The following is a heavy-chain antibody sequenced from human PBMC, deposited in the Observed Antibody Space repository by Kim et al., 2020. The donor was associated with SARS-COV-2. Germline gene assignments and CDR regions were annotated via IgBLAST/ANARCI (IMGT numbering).Heavy chain of an antibody. CDR2: IYYSGST. J-gene: IGHJ5*02. D-gene: IGHD6-19*01. V-gene: IGHV4-59*01. CDR1: GGSISSYY. CDR3: ARVGGIAVAGTGNWFDP. Sequence: SETLSLTCTVSGGSISSYYWSWIRQPPGKGLEWIGYIYYSGSTNYNPSLKSRVTISVDTSKNQFSLKLSSVTAADTAVYYCARVGGIAVAGTGNWFDPWGQGTLVTVSS.